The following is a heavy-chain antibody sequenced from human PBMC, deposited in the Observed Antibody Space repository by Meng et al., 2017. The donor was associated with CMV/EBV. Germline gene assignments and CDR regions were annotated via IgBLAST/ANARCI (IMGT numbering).Heavy chain of an antibody. D-gene: IGHD2-2*01. CDR1: ISSRRYY. J-gene: IGHJ4*02. Sequence: ISSRRYYWCWIRQPPGKGMEWIGSIDYSGSTYYNPSLKSRVTISVDTSKNQFSLKLSSVTAADTAVYYCARWGGDIVVVPAAIGEFDYWGQGTLVTVSS. CDR2: IDYSGST. V-gene: IGHV4-39*01. CDR3: ARWGGDIVVVPAAIGEFDY.